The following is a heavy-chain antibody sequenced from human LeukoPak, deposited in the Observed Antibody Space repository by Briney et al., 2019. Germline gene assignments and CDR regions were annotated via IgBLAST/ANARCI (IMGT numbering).Heavy chain of an antibody. V-gene: IGHV3-23*01. D-gene: IGHD6-13*01. CDR3: ASNSSSWYWFDY. J-gene: IGHJ4*02. CDR1: GFTFSSYA. CDR2: ISGSGGST. Sequence: GGSLRLSCAASGFTFSSYAMSWVRQAPGKGLEGVSAISGSGGSTYYADSVKGRFTISRDNSKNTLYLQMNSLRAEDTAVYYCASNSSSWYWFDYWGQGTLVTVSS.